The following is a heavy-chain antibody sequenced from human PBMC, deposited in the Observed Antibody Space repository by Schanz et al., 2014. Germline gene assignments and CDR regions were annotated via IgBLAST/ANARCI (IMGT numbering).Heavy chain of an antibody. CDR1: GFNFSNYG. CDR3: AKVWGSDYFYPFDY. Sequence: QVQLVESGGGVVQPGRSLRLSCAASGFNFSNYGLHWVRQAPGKGLEWVTVISYDGNTKYYADSVKGRFTISRDNSKNTLYLQMSSLRAEDTAVYYCAKVWGSDYFYPFDYWGQGTLVTVSS. D-gene: IGHD3-22*01. J-gene: IGHJ4*02. CDR2: ISYDGNTK. V-gene: IGHV3-30*18.